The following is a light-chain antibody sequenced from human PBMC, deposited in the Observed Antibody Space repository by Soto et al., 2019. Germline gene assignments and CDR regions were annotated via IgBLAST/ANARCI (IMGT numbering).Light chain of an antibody. CDR2: GNS. CDR3: QSYDTSLSVV. CDR1: SSNIGAGYV. V-gene: IGLV1-40*01. Sequence: QSVLTQPPSVSGAPGQRVTISCTGSSSNIGAGYVVHWYQQLPGTPPKLLIYGNSNRPSGVPDRFSGSKSGTSASLAITGLQAEDEADYYCQSYDTSLSVVFGGGTKVTVL. J-gene: IGLJ2*01.